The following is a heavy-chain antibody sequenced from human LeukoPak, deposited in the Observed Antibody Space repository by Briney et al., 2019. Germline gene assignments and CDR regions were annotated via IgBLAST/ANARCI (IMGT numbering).Heavy chain of an antibody. J-gene: IGHJ3*01. CDR2: ISSSSSYI. D-gene: IGHD3-10*01. Sequence: GGSLRLSCADSGFTPSRYSTKSVRQAPGKGLEWVSSISSSSSYIYYADSVKGRFTISRDNAKNSLYLQMNSLRAEDTAVYYCARDSGSAAFDVCVGRRMVTVSS. CDR3: ARDSGSAAFDV. V-gene: IGHV3-21*01. CDR1: GFTPSRYS.